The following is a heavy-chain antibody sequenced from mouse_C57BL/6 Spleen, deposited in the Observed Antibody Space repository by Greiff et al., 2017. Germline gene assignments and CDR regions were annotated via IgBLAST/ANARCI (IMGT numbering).Heavy chain of an antibody. CDR1: GYTFTSYW. D-gene: IGHD1-1*01. J-gene: IGHJ1*03. Sequence: QVQLKQPGAELVKPGASVKLSCKASGYTFTSYWMHWVKQRPGQGLEWIGMIHPNSGSTNYNEKFKSKATLTVDKSSSTAYMQLSSLTSEDSAVYYCARFITTSDFDVWGTGTTVTVSS. V-gene: IGHV1-64*01. CDR2: IHPNSGST. CDR3: ARFITTSDFDV.